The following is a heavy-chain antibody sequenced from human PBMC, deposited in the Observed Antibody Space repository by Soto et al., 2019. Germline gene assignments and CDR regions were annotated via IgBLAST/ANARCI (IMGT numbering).Heavy chain of an antibody. V-gene: IGHV3-33*01. CDR3: ARDRTAMVIDY. Sequence: GGSLRLSCAASGFTFSSYGMHWVRQAPGKGLEWVAVIWYDGSNKYYADSVKGRFTISRDNSKNTLYLQMNSLRAEDTAVYYCARDRTAMVIDYWGQGTLVTVSS. CDR1: GFTFSSYG. J-gene: IGHJ4*02. CDR2: IWYDGSNK. D-gene: IGHD5-18*01.